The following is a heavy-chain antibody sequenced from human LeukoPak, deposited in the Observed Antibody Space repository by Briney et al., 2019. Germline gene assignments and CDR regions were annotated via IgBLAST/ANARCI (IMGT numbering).Heavy chain of an antibody. V-gene: IGHV4-59*08. CDR1: GGSISSNY. Sequence: SETLSLTCTVSGGSISSNYWSWIRQPPGKGLEWIGHIYYSGSTKYNPSLKSRVTISVDTSKNQFSLKLSSVTAADRAVYYCARWYSSGWAFDYWGQGTLVTVSS. CDR3: ARWYSSGWAFDY. CDR2: IYYSGST. D-gene: IGHD6-19*01. J-gene: IGHJ4*02.